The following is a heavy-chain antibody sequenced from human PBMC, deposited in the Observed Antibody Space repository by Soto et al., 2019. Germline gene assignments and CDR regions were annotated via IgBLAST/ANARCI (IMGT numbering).Heavy chain of an antibody. J-gene: IGHJ6*02. CDR1: GGSISSYY. Sequence: PSETLSLTCTVSGGSISSYYWSWIRQPPGKGLEWIGYIYYSGSTNYNPSLKSRVTISVDTSKNQFSLKLSSVTAADTAVYYCARDRGSSLYYYYYGMDVWGQGTTVTVSS. V-gene: IGHV4-59*01. CDR2: IYYSGST. D-gene: IGHD6-13*01. CDR3: ARDRGSSLYYYYYGMDV.